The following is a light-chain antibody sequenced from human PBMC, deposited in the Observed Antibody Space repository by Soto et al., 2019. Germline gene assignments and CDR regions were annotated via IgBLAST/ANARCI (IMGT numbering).Light chain of an antibody. Sequence: QSVLTQPASVSGSPGQSITLSCPGNSSGVGGYNYVSWYQQHPGKAPKLMIYDVSNRPSGVSNRFSGSKSGNTASLTISGLQAEDEADYYCSSYTSSSKVFGTGTKVTVL. CDR3: SSYTSSSKV. J-gene: IGLJ1*01. CDR1: SSGVGGYNY. V-gene: IGLV2-14*01. CDR2: DVS.